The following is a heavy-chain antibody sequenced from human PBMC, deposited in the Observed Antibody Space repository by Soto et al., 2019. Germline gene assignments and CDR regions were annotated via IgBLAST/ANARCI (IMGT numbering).Heavy chain of an antibody. V-gene: IGHV3-23*01. J-gene: IGHJ4*02. Sequence: EVQLLESGGGLVQPGGSLRLSCAASGFTFSSYAMSWVRQAPGKGLDWVSMISGSGGDTYYADYVRGRFTISRDNSKNTLYLQMNSLRAEDTAVYYCAKVPLGGDCLDYWGQGTLVTVSS. CDR2: ISGSGGDT. D-gene: IGHD2-21*02. CDR1: GFTFSSYA. CDR3: AKVPLGGDCLDY.